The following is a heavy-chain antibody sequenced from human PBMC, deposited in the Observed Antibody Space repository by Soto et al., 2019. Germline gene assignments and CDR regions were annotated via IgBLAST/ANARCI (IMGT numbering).Heavy chain of an antibody. CDR2: IIPIFGTA. CDR3: ARVAEVGATGLTQGAFAI. J-gene: IGHJ3*02. V-gene: IGHV1-69*13. Sequence: GASVELSCKASGGAFSSCASSSVRQSPGQGLEWMGGIIPIFGTANYAQKFQGRVTITADESTSTAYMELSSLRSEDTAVYYCARVAEVGATGLTQGAFAIWGHGTIVTVSS. D-gene: IGHD1-26*01. CDR1: GGAFSSCA.